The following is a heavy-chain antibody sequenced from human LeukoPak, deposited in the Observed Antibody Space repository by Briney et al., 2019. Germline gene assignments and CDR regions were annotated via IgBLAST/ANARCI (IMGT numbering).Heavy chain of an antibody. CDR1: EFTFSTYG. CDR2: ISYDGSNK. Sequence: GGSLRLSCAASEFTFSTYGMHWVRQAPGKGLEWVAAISYDGSNKYYADSVKGRFTISRDNSKNTLYLQMNSLRAEDTAVYYCAGNTYYYDSSGFDYWGQGTLVTVSS. V-gene: IGHV3-30*03. J-gene: IGHJ4*02. CDR3: AGNTYYYDSSGFDY. D-gene: IGHD3-22*01.